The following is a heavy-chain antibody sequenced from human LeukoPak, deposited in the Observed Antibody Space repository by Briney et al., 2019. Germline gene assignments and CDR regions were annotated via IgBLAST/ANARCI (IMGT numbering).Heavy chain of an antibody. CDR1: GFTFSSYA. CDR3: ARDLSYCTITSCSYYYYGMDV. V-gene: IGHV3-23*01. D-gene: IGHD2-2*01. Sequence: GGSLRLSCAASGFTFSSYAMSWVRQAPGKGLEWVSGIINSAGSTHYADSVKGRFTISRDNAKNSLYLQMNSLRAEDTAVYYCARDLSYCTITSCSYYYYGMDVWGQGTTVTVSS. CDR2: IINSAGST. J-gene: IGHJ6*02.